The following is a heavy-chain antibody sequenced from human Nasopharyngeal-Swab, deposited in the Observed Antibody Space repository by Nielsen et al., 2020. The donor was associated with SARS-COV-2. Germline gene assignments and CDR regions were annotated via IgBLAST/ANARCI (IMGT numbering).Heavy chain of an antibody. Sequence: GESLKISCAASGFTLSSYAMHWVRQAPGKGLEWVAVISHDETTKDYADSVKGRFSVSRDNSKNTVYLQMSSLRSEDTAIYYCVRDSRKYCRNIDCYMGNWFDPWGQGTLVTVSS. J-gene: IGHJ5*02. D-gene: IGHD2-21*02. CDR3: VRDSRKYCRNIDCYMGNWFDP. CDR1: GFTLSSYA. CDR2: ISHDETTK. V-gene: IGHV3-30-3*01.